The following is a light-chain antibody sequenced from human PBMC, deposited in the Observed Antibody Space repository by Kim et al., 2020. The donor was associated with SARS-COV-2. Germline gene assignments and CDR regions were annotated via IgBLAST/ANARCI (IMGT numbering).Light chain of an antibody. CDR1: SGYSSNA. CDR2: VNCDGSH. Sequence: SIKLTCSRDSGYSSNAISWHRQQPGKGHRHLMRVNCDGSHSKGDGIPDRFSGSSSGDERYLTVSSLQSEDGADYYCQTWGTGIWVFDGGTQLTVL. CDR3: QTWGTGIWV. J-gene: IGLJ3*02. V-gene: IGLV4-69*01.